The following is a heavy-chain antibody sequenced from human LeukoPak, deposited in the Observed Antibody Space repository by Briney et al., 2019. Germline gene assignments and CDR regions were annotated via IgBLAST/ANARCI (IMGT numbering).Heavy chain of an antibody. J-gene: IGHJ6*03. CDR2: MNPNSGNT. CDR3: ARALPPITIFGVVPFSYYYYYMDV. CDR1: GYTFTSYD. D-gene: IGHD3-3*01. V-gene: IGHV1-8*03. Sequence: ASVKVSCKASGYTFTSYDINWVRQATGQGLEWMGWMNPNSGNTGYAQKFQGRVTITRNTSISAAYMELSSLRSEDTAVYYCARALPPITIFGVVPFSYYYYYMDVWGKGTTVTVSS.